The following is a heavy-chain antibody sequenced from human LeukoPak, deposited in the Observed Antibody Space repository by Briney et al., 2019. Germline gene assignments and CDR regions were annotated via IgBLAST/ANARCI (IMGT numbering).Heavy chain of an antibody. CDR3: ARYHSSSWYYGDYGMDV. CDR2: IYHSGST. CDR1: GDSISSSNW. D-gene: IGHD6-13*01. J-gene: IGHJ6*04. Sequence: PSETLSLTCAVSGDSISSSNWWSWVRQPPGKGLEWIGEIYHSGSTNYNPSLKSRVTISVDKSKNQFSLKLSSVTAADTAVYYCARYHSSSWYYGDYGMDVWGKGTTVTVSS. V-gene: IGHV4-4*02.